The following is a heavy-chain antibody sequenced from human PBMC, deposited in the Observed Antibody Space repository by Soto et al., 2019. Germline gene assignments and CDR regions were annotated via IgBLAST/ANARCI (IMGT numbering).Heavy chain of an antibody. CDR1: GGSFSGYY. D-gene: IGHD5-12*01. CDR2: INHSGST. V-gene: IGHV4-34*01. Sequence: PSETLSLTCAVYGGSFSGYYWSWIRQPPGKGLEWIGEINHSGSTNYNPSLKSRVTISVDTSKNQFSLKLSSVTAADTAVYYCARGPGHEWLRGRFDYWGQGTLVTVSS. J-gene: IGHJ4*02. CDR3: ARGPGHEWLRGRFDY.